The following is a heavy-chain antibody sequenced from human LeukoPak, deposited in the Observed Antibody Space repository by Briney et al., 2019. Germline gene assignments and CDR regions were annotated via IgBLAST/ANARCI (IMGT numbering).Heavy chain of an antibody. CDR1: GYSFSDYW. CDR3: VRADDYLWEKHRYSYHFDL. D-gene: IGHD3-16*02. V-gene: IGHV5-51*01. J-gene: IGHJ4*02. Sequence: RRGESLKISCETSGYSFSDYWIGWVRQMPGKGLEWMGFIYPSDSGTRYSPSFQGQVTISADKSLSTVYLYWSTLRASDTAIYYCVRADDYLWEKHRYSYHFDLWGQGSQVTVSS. CDR2: IYPSDSGT.